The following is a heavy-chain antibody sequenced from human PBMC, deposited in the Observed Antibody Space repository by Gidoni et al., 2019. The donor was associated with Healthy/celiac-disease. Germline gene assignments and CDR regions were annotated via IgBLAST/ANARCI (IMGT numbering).Heavy chain of an antibody. J-gene: IGHJ4*02. D-gene: IGHD5-12*01. V-gene: IGHV4-59*01. CDR2: IYYSGST. CDR1: GGSISSYY. CDR3: ARVRGGYKTIDY. Sequence: QVQLQESGPGLVKPSETLSLTCTVSGGSISSYYWSWIRQPPGTGLEWIGYIYYSGSTNYNPFLKSRVTISVDTSKNQFSLKLSSVTAADTAVYYCARVRGGYKTIDYWGQGTLVTVSS.